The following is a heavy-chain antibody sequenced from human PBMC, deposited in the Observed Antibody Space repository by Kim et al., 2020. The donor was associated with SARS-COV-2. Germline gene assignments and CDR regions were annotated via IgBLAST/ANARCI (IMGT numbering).Heavy chain of an antibody. CDR1: GDTFKNYA. Sequence: SVKVSCETSGDTFKNYAISWVRQAPGQGPEWMGGIIPFSGTANFAQTFQDRITITTDESTTTVYMELTSLRSEDTAVYYCARGVRLRGSYFIHYFDDWGQGTLVTVSS. J-gene: IGHJ4*02. D-gene: IGHD1-26*01. V-gene: IGHV1-69*05. CDR3: ARGVRLRGSYFIHYFDD. CDR2: IIPFSGTA.